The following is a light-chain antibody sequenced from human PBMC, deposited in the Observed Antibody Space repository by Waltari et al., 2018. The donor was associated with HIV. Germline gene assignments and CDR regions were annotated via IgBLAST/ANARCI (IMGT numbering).Light chain of an antibody. CDR2: RSN. Sequence: QSVLTQPASASGTPGQRVTFSCSGSRSNIGHNYVYWYQQLPGTAPKVLIYRSNQRPSGVPDRFSGSKSGTSASLAISGLRSEDEADYYCAAWDDSLSGPVFGGGTKVTVL. J-gene: IGLJ3*02. CDR3: AAWDDSLSGPV. V-gene: IGLV1-47*01. CDR1: RSNIGHNY.